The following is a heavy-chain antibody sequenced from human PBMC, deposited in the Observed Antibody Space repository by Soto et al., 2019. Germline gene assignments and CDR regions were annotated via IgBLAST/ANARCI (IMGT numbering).Heavy chain of an antibody. CDR2: INPYNGNT. CDR1: GYTFTSYA. V-gene: IGHV1-18*01. J-gene: IGHJ4*02. CDR3: ARDTAMALPDA. D-gene: IGHD5-18*01. Sequence: QVQLVQSGTEVKKPGASVKVSCKASGYTFTSYAISWVRQAPGQGLEWMGWINPYNGNTNYAQKLQGRVTMTTDTSTSTAYMALRSLRSDDTAVYYCARDTAMALPDAWGQGTLVTVSS.